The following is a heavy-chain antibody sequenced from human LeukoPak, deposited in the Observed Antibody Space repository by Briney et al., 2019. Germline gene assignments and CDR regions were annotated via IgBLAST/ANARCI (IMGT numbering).Heavy chain of an antibody. CDR1: GYTFTGYY. J-gene: IGHJ2*01. V-gene: IGHV1-2*02. CDR3: ARVIRGIAVAEYFDL. CDR2: INPNSGGT. Sequence: ASVKVSCKASGYTFTGYYMHWVRQAPGQGLEWMGWINPNSGGTNYAQKFQGRVTMTRDTSISTAYMELSRLRSDDTAVYYCARVIRGIAVAEYFDLWGRGTLVTVSS. D-gene: IGHD6-19*01.